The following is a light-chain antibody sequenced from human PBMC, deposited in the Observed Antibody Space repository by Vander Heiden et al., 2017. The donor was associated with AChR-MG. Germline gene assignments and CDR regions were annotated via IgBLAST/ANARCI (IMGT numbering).Light chain of an antibody. CDR1: QSVSSSY. CDR3: QQYGNSPGFT. J-gene: IGKJ3*01. Sequence: EIVLTQSPGTLSLSPGERAPLSCRARQSVSSSYLAWYQQKPGQAPRLLIYGASSRATGIPDRFSGSGSGTDFTLTISSLEPEDFAVYYCQQYGNSPGFTFGPGTKVDIK. V-gene: IGKV3-20*01. CDR2: GAS.